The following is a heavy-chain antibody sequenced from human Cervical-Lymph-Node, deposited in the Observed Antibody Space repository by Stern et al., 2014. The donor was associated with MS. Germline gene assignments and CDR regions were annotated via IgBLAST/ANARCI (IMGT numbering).Heavy chain of an antibody. V-gene: IGHV3-33*01. CDR1: GFTFSSYG. Sequence: VQLVQSGGGVVHPGRSLRLSCVASGFTFSSYGMHWVRQAPGKGLEGVAVIWYDGSDKYYAESVKGRFTISRDNSKNTLFLQMNSLRAEDTALYYCARDDIVVVPGRNGVDVWGQGTTVTVSS. CDR2: IWYDGSDK. CDR3: ARDDIVVVPGRNGVDV. D-gene: IGHD2-2*01. J-gene: IGHJ6*02.